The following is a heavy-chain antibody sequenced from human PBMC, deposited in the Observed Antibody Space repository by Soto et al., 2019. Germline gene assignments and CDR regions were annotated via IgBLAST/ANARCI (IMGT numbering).Heavy chain of an antibody. CDR3: ARGNHRCLQLWYLDL. CDR2: IIPIFGTV. Sequence: QVQLVQSGAEVKKPGASVKVSCKASGGTFSNYPISWVRQAPGQGLEWMGGIIPIFGTVNYAQKFQGRVTITADESTSTAYMELSSLRSEDTAVYYCARGNHRCLQLWYLDLWGRGTLVTVSS. V-gene: IGHV1-69*12. J-gene: IGHJ2*01. CDR1: GGTFSNYP. D-gene: IGHD1-1*01.